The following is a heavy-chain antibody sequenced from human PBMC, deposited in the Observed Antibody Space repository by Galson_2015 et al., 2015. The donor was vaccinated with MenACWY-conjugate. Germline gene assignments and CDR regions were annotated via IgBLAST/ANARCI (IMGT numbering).Heavy chain of an antibody. CDR1: GFTFSSYS. CDR3: AREGYGYYFDY. Sequence: SLRLSCAASGFTFSSYSMNWVRQAPGKGLEWVSSISSSSSYIYYADSVRGRFTISRDNAKSSLYLQMNSLRAEDTAVYYCAREGYGYYFDYWGQGTLVTVSS. V-gene: IGHV3-21*01. CDR2: ISSSSSYI. J-gene: IGHJ4*02. D-gene: IGHD3-16*01.